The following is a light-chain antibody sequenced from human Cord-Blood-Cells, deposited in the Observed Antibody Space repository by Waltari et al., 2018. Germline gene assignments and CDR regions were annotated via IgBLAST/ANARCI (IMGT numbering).Light chain of an antibody. CDR3: QQSYSTPIT. CDR2: AAS. J-gene: IGKJ5*01. V-gene: IGKV1-39*01. Sequence: DIQMTQSPYSLSASVGDRVXXTCRASQSISSYLNWYQQKPGKATKLLIYAASSLQSGVPSRFSGSGSGTDFTLTISSLQPEDFATYYCQQSYSTPITFGQGTRLEIK. CDR1: QSISSY.